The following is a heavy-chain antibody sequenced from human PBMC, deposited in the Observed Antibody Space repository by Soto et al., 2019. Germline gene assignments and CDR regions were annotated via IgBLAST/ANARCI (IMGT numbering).Heavy chain of an antibody. V-gene: IGHV3-30*03. J-gene: IGHJ6*02. Sequence: GGSMRLSCSPSGFPLYRCGLHGVPPAPGKRRRWVAVISDDGRNNYSADSVQGRFTTSRDHFKNALYPPMNSQRAEAPAVYYCAQPQALYFGMDVWGQGTTATVPS. CDR1: GFPLYRCG. CDR3: AQPQALYFGMDV. CDR2: ISDDGRNN.